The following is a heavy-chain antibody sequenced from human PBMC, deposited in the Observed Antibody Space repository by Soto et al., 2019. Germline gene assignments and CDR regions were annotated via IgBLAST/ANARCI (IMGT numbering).Heavy chain of an antibody. CDR2: ITASGRTP. D-gene: IGHD3-16*01. Sequence: VNLLESGGDLVQPGGSLRLSCAASGFTFSNFAMSWVRQAPGRGLAWVSEITASGRTPSYADSVKGRFTISNDESKNTLYLQMNSLRADDTALYYCAKVYFGESDGFDIWGQGTMVTVSS. J-gene: IGHJ3*02. CDR1: GFTFSNFA. V-gene: IGHV3-23*01. CDR3: AKVYFGESDGFDI.